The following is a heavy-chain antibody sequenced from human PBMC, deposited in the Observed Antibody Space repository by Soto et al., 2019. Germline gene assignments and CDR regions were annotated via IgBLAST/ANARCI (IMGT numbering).Heavy chain of an antibody. CDR3: AKVAGNYGDYAFDY. V-gene: IGHV3-30*18. J-gene: IGHJ4*02. Sequence: QVQLVESGGGVVQPGRSLRLSCAASGFTFSSYGMHWVRQAPGKGLEWVAVISYDGSNKYYADSVKGRFTISRDNSTNTLYLQMNSLRAEDTAVYYCAKVAGNYGDYAFDYWGQGTLVTVSS. CDR2: ISYDGSNK. CDR1: GFTFSSYG. D-gene: IGHD4-17*01.